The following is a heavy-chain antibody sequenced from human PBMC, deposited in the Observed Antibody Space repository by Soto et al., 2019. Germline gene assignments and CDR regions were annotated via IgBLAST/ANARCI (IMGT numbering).Heavy chain of an antibody. CDR3: ARDSGNSGSVDY. CDR1: GGSISSGGYY. D-gene: IGHD7-27*01. CDR2: IYYSGST. V-gene: IGHV4-31*03. J-gene: IGHJ4*02. Sequence: QVQLQESGPGLVKPSETLSLTCTVSGGSISSGGYYWSWIRQHPGKGLEWIGYIYYSGSTYYNPSLKSRVTISVYTSKNQFSRKLSSVTAADTAVYYCARDSGNSGSVDYWGQGTLVTVSS.